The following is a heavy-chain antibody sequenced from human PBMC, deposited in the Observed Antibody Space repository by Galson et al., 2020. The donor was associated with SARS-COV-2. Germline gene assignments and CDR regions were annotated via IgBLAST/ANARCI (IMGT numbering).Heavy chain of an antibody. V-gene: IGHV3-21*01. Sequence: GESLKISCAASAFTFSSYSMNWVRQAPGKGLEWVSSISSSGSYIYYADSVRGRFTISRDNAKNSLYLQMNSLRAEDTAVYYCARHPDYGDFVQPPSPFDYWGQGTLVTVSS. CDR2: ISSSGSYI. CDR1: AFTFSSYS. CDR3: ARHPDYGDFVQPPSPFDY. J-gene: IGHJ4*02. D-gene: IGHD4-17*01.